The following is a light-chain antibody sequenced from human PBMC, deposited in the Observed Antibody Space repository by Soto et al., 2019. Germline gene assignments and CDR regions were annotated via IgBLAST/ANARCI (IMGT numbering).Light chain of an antibody. CDR3: QQRINWPRPLT. CDR2: DAS. V-gene: IGKV3-11*01. CDR1: QSVSSY. J-gene: IGKJ4*01. Sequence: EIVLTQSPATLSLSPGERATLSCRASQSVSSYLAWYQQKPGQAPRLLIYDASNRATGIPARFSGSGSGTDFTLTISSLEPEDFAVYYCQQRINWPRPLTFGGGTKVEIK.